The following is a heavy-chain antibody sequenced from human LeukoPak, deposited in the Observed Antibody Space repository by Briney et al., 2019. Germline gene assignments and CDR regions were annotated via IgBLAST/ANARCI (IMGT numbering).Heavy chain of an antibody. CDR3: ARGGITMIGDLDY. J-gene: IGHJ4*02. CDR1: GGSISSGSYY. Sequence: SETLSLTCTVSGGSISSGSYYWSWIRQPAGKGLEWIGRIYTSGSTNYNPSLKSRVTISVDTSKNQFSLKLSSVTAADTAVYYCARGGITMIGDLDYWGQGTLVTVSS. D-gene: IGHD3-22*01. V-gene: IGHV4-61*02. CDR2: IYTSGST.